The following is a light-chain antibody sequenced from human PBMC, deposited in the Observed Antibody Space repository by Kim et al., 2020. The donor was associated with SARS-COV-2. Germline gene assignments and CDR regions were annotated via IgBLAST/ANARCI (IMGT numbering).Light chain of an antibody. CDR3: QQYGSSPVT. J-gene: IGKJ1*01. CDR1: QSVSSSY. V-gene: IGKV3-20*01. CDR2: GAS. Sequence: EIVLTQSPGTLSLSPGERATLSCRASQSVSSSYLTWYQQKPGQAPRLLIYGASSRATGIPDRFSGSGSGTDFTLTISRLDPEEFAVYYCQQYGSSPVTFGQGTKVEIK.